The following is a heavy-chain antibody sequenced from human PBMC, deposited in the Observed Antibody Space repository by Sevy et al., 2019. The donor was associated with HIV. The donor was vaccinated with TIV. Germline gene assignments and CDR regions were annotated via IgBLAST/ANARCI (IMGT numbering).Heavy chain of an antibody. CDR3: ARQTRSGSYYDAFDI. CDR2: IYYSGST. V-gene: IGHV4-39*01. CDR1: GGSISSSSYY. J-gene: IGHJ3*02. Sequence: SETLSLTCTVSGGSISSSSYYWGWIRQPPGKRLEWIGSIYYSGSTYYNPSLKSRVTISVDTSKNQFSLKLSSVTAADTAVYYCARQTRSGSYYDAFDIWGQGTMVTVSS. D-gene: IGHD1-26*01.